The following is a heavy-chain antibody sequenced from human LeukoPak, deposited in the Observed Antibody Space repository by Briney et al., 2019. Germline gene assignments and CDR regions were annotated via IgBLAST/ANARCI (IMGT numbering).Heavy chain of an antibody. J-gene: IGHJ4*02. D-gene: IGHD1-1*01. V-gene: IGHV4-31*03. Sequence: SSQTLSLTCPVSSGSISSGVYYWSWIRQHPGKGLEWIGYIYYSGSTYYNPSLKSRVTISVDTSKSQLSLKLNSVTAADTAVYYCAGSYNWSDDFDYWGPGTLVTVSS. CDR3: AGSYNWSDDFDY. CDR2: IYYSGST. CDR1: SGSISSGVYY.